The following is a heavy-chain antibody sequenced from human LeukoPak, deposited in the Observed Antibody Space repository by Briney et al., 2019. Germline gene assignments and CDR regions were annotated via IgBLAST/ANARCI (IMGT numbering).Heavy chain of an antibody. J-gene: IGHJ6*03. CDR1: GFTFDDYA. CDR3: AKDTRSRGGYYYYYMDV. Sequence: GGSLRLSCAASGFTFDDYAMHWVRQAPGKGLEWVSGISWNSGSIGYANSVKGRFTISRDNAKNSLYLQMNSLRAEDTALYYCAKDTRSRGGYYYYYMDVWGKGTTVTVSS. V-gene: IGHV3-9*01. CDR2: ISWNSGSI. D-gene: IGHD3-10*01.